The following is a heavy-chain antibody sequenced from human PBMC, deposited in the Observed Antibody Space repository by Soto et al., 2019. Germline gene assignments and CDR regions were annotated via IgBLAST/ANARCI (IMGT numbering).Heavy chain of an antibody. CDR2: IYSGGST. J-gene: IGHJ6*02. CDR1: GFTVSSNY. Sequence: EVQLVESGGGLIQPGGSLRLSCAASGFTVSSNYMSWVRQAPGKGLEWVSVIYSGGSTYYADSVKGRFTISRDNSKNTLYLQMNSLRAEDTAVYYCAREGVLLWFGESGYGMDVWGQGTTVTVSS. CDR3: AREGVLLWFGESGYGMDV. V-gene: IGHV3-53*01. D-gene: IGHD3-10*01.